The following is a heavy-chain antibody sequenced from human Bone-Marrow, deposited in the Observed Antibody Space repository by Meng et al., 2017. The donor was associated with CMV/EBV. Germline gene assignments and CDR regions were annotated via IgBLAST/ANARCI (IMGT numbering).Heavy chain of an antibody. J-gene: IGHJ3*02. CDR1: GGSISSYY. D-gene: IGHD3-22*01. Sequence: SETLSLTCTVSGGSISSYYWSWIRQPPGKGLEWIGYIYYSGSTNYNPSLKSRVTISVDTSKNQFSLKLSSVTAADTAVYYCARWGSGYPDAFDIWGQGTMVTVS. CDR2: IYYSGST. CDR3: ARWGSGYPDAFDI. V-gene: IGHV4-59*01.